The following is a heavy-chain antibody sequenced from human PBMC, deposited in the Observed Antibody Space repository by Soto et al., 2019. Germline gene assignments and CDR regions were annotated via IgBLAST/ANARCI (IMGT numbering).Heavy chain of an antibody. V-gene: IGHV3-15*01. CDR3: TTGRFSSSLYFDS. Sequence: EVLLVESGGGLVQPGGTLRVSCAASGITFSNVWMTWVRQAPGKGLEWVGRIKSKTDGGTTDYGAPVRGRFTISRDDSKTTLYLQMNSLKTEDTAVYYCTTGRFSSSLYFDSWGQGTLVTVSS. J-gene: IGHJ4*02. D-gene: IGHD6-6*01. CDR2: IKSKTDGGTT. CDR1: GITFSNVW.